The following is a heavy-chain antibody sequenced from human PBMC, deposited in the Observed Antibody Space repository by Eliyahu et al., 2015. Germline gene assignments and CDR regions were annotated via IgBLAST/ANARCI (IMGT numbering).Heavy chain of an antibody. D-gene: IGHD3-3*01. J-gene: IGHJ5*02. CDR1: GGXISSNSYY. V-gene: IGHV4-39*01. CDR3: ARHYEFFGVNYNWFDP. CDR2: FFFSGST. Sequence: QLQLQESGPGLVKPSETLSLTCTVXGGXISSNSYYWGWIRLPPGKGLEWIGSFFFSGSTHYNPSLKSRVTVSVDTSKNQFSLKLSSVTAADTAVYYCARHYEFFGVNYNWFDPWGQGTLVTVSS.